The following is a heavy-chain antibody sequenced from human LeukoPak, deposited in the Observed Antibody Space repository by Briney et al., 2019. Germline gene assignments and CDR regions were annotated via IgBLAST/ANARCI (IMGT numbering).Heavy chain of an antibody. J-gene: IGHJ4*02. CDR3: AGLVGRYSSGLYYYYFDY. Sequence: SGTLSLTCTVSGDSINSLDLWSWVRQPPGKGLEWIGEMYLSGTTHSNPSVKSRVTISIDKSKNQFFLNLSSVTAADTAVYYCAGLVGRYSSGLYYYYFDYWGRGTLVTVSS. V-gene: IGHV4-4*02. CDR2: MYLSGTT. CDR1: GDSINSLDL. D-gene: IGHD3-22*01.